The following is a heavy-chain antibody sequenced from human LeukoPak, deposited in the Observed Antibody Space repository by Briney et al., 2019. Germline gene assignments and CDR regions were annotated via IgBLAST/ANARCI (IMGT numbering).Heavy chain of an antibody. CDR1: GFTFTNAW. Sequence: GGSLRLSCVDSGFTFTNAWMSWVRQAPGKGLEWVSVIYSGGSTHYADSVEGRITISRDNSKNTLFLQMNSLRAEDTAVYYCARGGSYPNDPFDIWGQGTMVTV. J-gene: IGHJ3*02. CDR3: ARGGSYPNDPFDI. D-gene: IGHD1-26*01. CDR2: IYSGGST. V-gene: IGHV3-53*01.